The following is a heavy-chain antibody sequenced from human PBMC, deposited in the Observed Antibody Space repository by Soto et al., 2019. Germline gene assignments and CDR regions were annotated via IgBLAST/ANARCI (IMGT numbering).Heavy chain of an antibody. V-gene: IGHV3-9*01. CDR3: AKDKSATIFEENWFDP. Sequence: GGSLRLSCAASGFTFDDYAMHWVRQAPGKGLEWVSGISWNSGSIGYADSVKGRFTISRDNAKNSLYLQMNSLRAEDTALYYCAKDKSATIFEENWFDPWGQGTLVTVSS. CDR2: ISWNSGSI. CDR1: GFTFDDYA. D-gene: IGHD3-3*01. J-gene: IGHJ5*02.